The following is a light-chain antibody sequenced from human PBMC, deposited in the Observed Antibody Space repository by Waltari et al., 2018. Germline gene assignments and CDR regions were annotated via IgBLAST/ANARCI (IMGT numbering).Light chain of an antibody. CDR2: LGS. Sequence: EIVLTQSPLSLPVTPGEPASISCRSSQSLLYSNGYNYLDWYLQKPGQSPQLLIYLGSNRASGVPDRFSGSGPVTDFTLKITRVEAEDVGVYYCMQALQTPLTFGGGTKVEIK. CDR1: QSLLYSNGYNY. CDR3: MQALQTPLT. V-gene: IGKV2-28*01. J-gene: IGKJ4*01.